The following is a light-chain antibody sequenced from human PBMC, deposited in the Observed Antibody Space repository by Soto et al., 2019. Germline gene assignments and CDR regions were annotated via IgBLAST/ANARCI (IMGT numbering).Light chain of an antibody. CDR3: SSYTSSSTRLYV. J-gene: IGLJ1*01. V-gene: IGLV2-14*01. CDR1: SSDVGGYNY. CDR2: DVS. Sequence: QSALTQPASVSGSPGQSITISCTGTSSDVGGYNYVSWYQQHPGKAHKLMNYDVSNRPSGVSNRLSGSKSGNTASLTISGLQAEDEADYYCSSYTSSSTRLYVFGTGTKVTVL.